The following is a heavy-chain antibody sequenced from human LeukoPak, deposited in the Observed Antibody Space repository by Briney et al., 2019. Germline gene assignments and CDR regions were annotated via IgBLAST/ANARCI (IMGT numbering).Heavy chain of an antibody. CDR2: IYSGGST. V-gene: IGHV3-53*01. Sequence: GGSLRLSCAASGFTVSSNYMGWVRQAPGKGLEWVSVIYSGGSTYYADSVKGRFTISRDNSKNTLYLQMNSLRAEDTAVHYCAKDDFWSGWATKNFDYWGQGTLVTVSS. CDR3: AKDDFWSGWATKNFDY. CDR1: GFTVSSNY. D-gene: IGHD3-3*01. J-gene: IGHJ4*02.